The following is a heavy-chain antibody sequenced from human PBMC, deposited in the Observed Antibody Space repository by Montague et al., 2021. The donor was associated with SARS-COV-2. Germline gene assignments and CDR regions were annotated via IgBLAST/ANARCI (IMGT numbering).Heavy chain of an antibody. V-gene: IGHV3-23*03. CDR2: IYSGGSST. Sequence: SLRLSCAASGFTFSSYAMSWVRQAPGKGLEWVSVIYSGGSSTYYADSVKGRFTISRDNSKNTLYLQMNSLRAEDTAVYYCAKDSSGWYVDYLDYWGQGTLVTVSS. J-gene: IGHJ4*02. CDR3: AKDSSGWYVDYLDY. CDR1: GFTFSSYA. D-gene: IGHD6-19*01.